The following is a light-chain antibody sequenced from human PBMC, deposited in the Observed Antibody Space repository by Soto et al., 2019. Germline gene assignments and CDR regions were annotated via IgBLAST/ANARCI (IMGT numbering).Light chain of an antibody. CDR2: DAS. CDR3: QQFNNYPLT. Sequence: AIQLTQSPSSLSASVGDRVTITCRASQGISSAIAWYQQKPGKAPNLLIYDASSLESGVPSRFSGSGSGTDFTLTISSLQPEDFATYYCQQFNNYPLTFGGGTKVEIK. J-gene: IGKJ4*01. V-gene: IGKV1D-13*01. CDR1: QGISSA.